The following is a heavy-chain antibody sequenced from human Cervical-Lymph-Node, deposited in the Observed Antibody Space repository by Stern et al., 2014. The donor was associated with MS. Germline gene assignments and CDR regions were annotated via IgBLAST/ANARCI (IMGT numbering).Heavy chain of an antibody. Sequence: VQLVQSGAEVRKPGASVRLSCKASGYLFTSDDINWVRQASGQGLEWMGWMNPASGDTGFEQKFRGRVTMTRDISTSPAYMELSSLTSEDSAVYYCTKAWGHWGRGTQVTVSS. V-gene: IGHV1-8*01. CDR1: GYLFTSDD. CDR3: TKAWGH. D-gene: IGHD7-27*01. J-gene: IGHJ1*01. CDR2: MNPASGDT.